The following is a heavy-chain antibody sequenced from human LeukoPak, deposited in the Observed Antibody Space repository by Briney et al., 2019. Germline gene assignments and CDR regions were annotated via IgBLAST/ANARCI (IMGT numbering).Heavy chain of an antibody. J-gene: IGHJ4*02. D-gene: IGHD7-27*01. CDR2: IREDGSEI. Sequence: PGGSLRLSCVGSGFTFNTYWMNWVRQAPGKGLEWVANIREDGSEIYYLDSVKGRFTIFRDNAKNSLYLQMNGLRAEDTAVYYCARHWAHLDYWGQGTLVTV. CDR3: ARHWAHLDY. V-gene: IGHV3-7*01. CDR1: GFTFNTYW.